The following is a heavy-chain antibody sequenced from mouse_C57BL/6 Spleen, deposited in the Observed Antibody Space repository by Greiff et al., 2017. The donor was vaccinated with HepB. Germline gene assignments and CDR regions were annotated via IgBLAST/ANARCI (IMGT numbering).Heavy chain of an antibody. V-gene: IGHV6-3*01. J-gene: IGHJ2*01. CDR1: GFTFSNYW. D-gene: IGHD2-5*01. CDR2: IRLKSDNYAT. Sequence: EVKLVESGGGLVQPGGSMKLSCVASGFTFSNYWMNWVRQSPEKGLEWVAQIRLKSDNYATHYAESVKGRFTISRDDSKSSVYLQMNNLRAEDTGIYYCTSAYYSNYCDYWGQGTTLTVSS. CDR3: TSAYYSNYCDY.